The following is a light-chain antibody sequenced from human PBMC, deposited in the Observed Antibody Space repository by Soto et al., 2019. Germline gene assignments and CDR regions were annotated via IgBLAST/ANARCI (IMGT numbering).Light chain of an antibody. CDR1: QGIIDY. J-gene: IGKJ1*01. Sequence: DIQMTQSPSSLSASVGDRVTITCRASQGIIDYLAWYQQKPGKAPKLLIYAASTLQSGVPSRFSGSGSGTYFTLTISSLQPEDVATYYCQKYNSAPQTFGQGTKVEI. CDR3: QKYNSAPQT. V-gene: IGKV1-27*01. CDR2: AAS.